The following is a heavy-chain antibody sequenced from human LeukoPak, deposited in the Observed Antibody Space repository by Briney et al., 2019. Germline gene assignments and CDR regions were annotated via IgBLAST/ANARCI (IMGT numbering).Heavy chain of an antibody. CDR1: GFTFSSYS. CDR2: ISSSSSYI. V-gene: IGHV3-21*01. CDR3: ARGGISIFGVVIYMDV. J-gene: IGHJ6*03. Sequence: GGSLRLSCAASGFTFSSYSMNWVRQAPGKGLEWVSSISSSSSYIYYADSVKGRFTTSRDNAKNSLYLQMNSLRDEDTAVYYCARGGISIFGVVIYMDVWGKGTTVTVSS. D-gene: IGHD3-3*01.